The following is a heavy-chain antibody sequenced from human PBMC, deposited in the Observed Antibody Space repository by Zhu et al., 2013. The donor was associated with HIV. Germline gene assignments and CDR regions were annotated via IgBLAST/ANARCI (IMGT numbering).Heavy chain of an antibody. J-gene: IGHJ3*02. D-gene: IGHD3-10*01. CDR2: IIPIFGTA. CDR3: ARDRLLLWFGELLTGAFDI. CDR1: GGTFSSYA. V-gene: IGHV1-69*06. Sequence: QVQLVQSGAEVKKPGSSVKVSCKASGGTFSSYAISWVRQAPGQGLEWMGGIIPIFGTANYAQKFQGRVTITADKSTSTAYMELSSLRSEDTAVYYCARDRLLLWFGELLTGAFDIWGQGTMVTVSS.